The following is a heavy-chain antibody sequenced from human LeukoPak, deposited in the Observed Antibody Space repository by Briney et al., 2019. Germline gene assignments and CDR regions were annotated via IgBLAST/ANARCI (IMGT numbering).Heavy chain of an antibody. J-gene: IGHJ6*03. CDR1: GYTFTDFY. V-gene: IGHV1-2*02. Sequence: ASVKVSCKTSGYTFTDFYMHWVRQAPGQGLEWMGWVNLNSGGTNFAQGFQGRVTMTRDTSISTAYMELSSLRPDDTAVYSCARGVTARGFYYYMDIWGNGTTVTISS. CDR2: VNLNSGGT. D-gene: IGHD2-21*02. CDR3: ARGVTARGFYYYMDI.